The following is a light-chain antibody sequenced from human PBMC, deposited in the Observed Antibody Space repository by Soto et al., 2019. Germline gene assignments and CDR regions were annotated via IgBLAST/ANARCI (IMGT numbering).Light chain of an antibody. V-gene: IGKV3-11*01. CDR3: QQRREWPLT. CDR2: DVS. CDR1: QDVYGD. Sequence: EIVLTQSPATLSLSPGETATLSCRASQDVYGDLAWYQQKPGQTPRLLIYDVSNRATGFPARFSGSGSGTDFTLTISSLEPEDIGFYYCQQRREWPLTFGGGTKVEIK. J-gene: IGKJ4*01.